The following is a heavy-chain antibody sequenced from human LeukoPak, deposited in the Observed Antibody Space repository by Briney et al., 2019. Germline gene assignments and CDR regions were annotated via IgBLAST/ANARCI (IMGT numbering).Heavy chain of an antibody. J-gene: IGHJ5*02. D-gene: IGHD6-13*01. V-gene: IGHV3-30*14. CDR3: ARDSSSEGWFDP. CDR1: GFTFSSYA. Sequence: GRSLRLSCAASGFTFSSYAMHWVRQAPGKGLEWVAVISYDGSNKYYADSVKGRFTISRDNSKNTLYLQMNSLRAEDTAVYYCARDSSSEGWFDPWGQGTLVTVSS. CDR2: ISYDGSNK.